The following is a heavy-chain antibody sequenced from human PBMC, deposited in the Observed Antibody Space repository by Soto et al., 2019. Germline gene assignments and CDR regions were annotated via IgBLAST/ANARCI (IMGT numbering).Heavy chain of an antibody. CDR3: ARACLYYSSDVDDFDI. V-gene: IGHV3-53*01. J-gene: IGHJ3*02. CDR2: IYSGGDT. Sequence: GGSLRLSCAASGFTVGSNYMTWVRQAPGKGLEWVSVIYSGGDTYYADSVKGRFIISRDNSKNILYLQMNSLRAEDTAVYYCARACLYYSSDVDDFDIWAQGTMVTVSS. CDR1: GFTVGSNY. D-gene: IGHD3-22*01.